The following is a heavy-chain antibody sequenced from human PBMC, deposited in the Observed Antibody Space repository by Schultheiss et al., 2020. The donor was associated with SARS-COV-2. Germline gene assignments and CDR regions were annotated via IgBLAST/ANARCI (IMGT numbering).Heavy chain of an antibody. D-gene: IGHD4-23*01. CDR1: GGSISSGSYY. Sequence: SETLSLTCTVSGGSISSGSYYWSWIRQPAGKGLEWIGRIYTSGSTNYNPSLKSRVTMSVDTSKNQFSLKLSSVTAADTAVYYCARVDYGGTIDYWGQGTLVTVSS. CDR2: IYTSGST. CDR3: ARVDYGGTIDY. V-gene: IGHV4-61*02. J-gene: IGHJ4*02.